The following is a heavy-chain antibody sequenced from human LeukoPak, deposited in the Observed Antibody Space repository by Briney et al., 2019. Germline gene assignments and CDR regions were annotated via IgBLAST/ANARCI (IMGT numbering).Heavy chain of an antibody. J-gene: IGHJ6*03. V-gene: IGHV1-2*02. CDR1: GYTFTGYY. CDR3: ARGQGSSWGDNYYYYYYMDV. Sequence: ASVKVSCKASGYTFTGYYMHWVRQAPGQGLEWMGWINPNSGGTNYAQKFQGRVTMTRDTSISTAYMELSSLRSEDTAVYYCARGQGSSWGDNYYYYYYMDVWGKGTTVTVSS. D-gene: IGHD6-13*01. CDR2: INPNSGGT.